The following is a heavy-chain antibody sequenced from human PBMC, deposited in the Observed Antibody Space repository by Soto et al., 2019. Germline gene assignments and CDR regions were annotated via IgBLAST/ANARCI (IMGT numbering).Heavy chain of an antibody. CDR3: ARDLENRYFDWPYYYYYMDV. Sequence: QVQLVQSGAEVKKPGASVKVSCKASGYTFTSYGISWVRQAPGQGLEWMGWISAYNGNTNYAQKLQGRVTMTTDTSTSTADMELRSLRADDTAVYYCARDLENRYFDWPYYYYYMDVWGKGTTVTVSS. J-gene: IGHJ6*03. D-gene: IGHD3-9*01. V-gene: IGHV1-18*01. CDR1: GYTFTSYG. CDR2: ISAYNGNT.